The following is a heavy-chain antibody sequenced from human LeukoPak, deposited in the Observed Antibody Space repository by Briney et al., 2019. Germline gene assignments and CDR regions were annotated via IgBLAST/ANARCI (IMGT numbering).Heavy chain of an antibody. D-gene: IGHD2-2*01. V-gene: IGHV3-48*01. CDR2: ISSSSSTI. CDR1: GFTFSSYS. J-gene: IGHJ4*02. CDR3: ARAMWGYCSSTSCSCDY. Sequence: GGSLRLSCAASGFTFSSYSMSWVRQAPGKGLEWVSYISSSSSTIYYADSVKGRFTISRDNAKNSLYLQMNSLRAEDTAVYYCARAMWGYCSSTSCSCDYWGQGTLVTVSS.